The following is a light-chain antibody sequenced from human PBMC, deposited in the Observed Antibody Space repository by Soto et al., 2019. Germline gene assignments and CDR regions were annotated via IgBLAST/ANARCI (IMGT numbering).Light chain of an antibody. CDR1: QSVSSKY. J-gene: IGKJ3*01. Sequence: EIVLTQSPGTLSLSPGERATLSCRASQSVSSKYLAWYQQKPGQAPGVLIYGTSIRASGVPERFSGGGSGTDFTLTITRLEPEDFAVNYCQQYGSSLFTFGPGTKVDFK. CDR3: QQYGSSLFT. V-gene: IGKV3-20*01. CDR2: GTS.